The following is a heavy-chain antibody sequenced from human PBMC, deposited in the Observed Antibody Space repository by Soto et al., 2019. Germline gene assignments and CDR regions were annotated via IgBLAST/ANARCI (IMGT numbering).Heavy chain of an antibody. Sequence: QVQLVQSGAEVKKPGSSVKVSCKASGGTFSSYTISWVRQAPGQGLEWMGRIIPILGIANYAQKFQGRVTITADKSMSTAYMELSSLRSEDTAVYYCARDRGAVADDAFDIWGQGTMVTVSS. D-gene: IGHD6-19*01. J-gene: IGHJ3*02. V-gene: IGHV1-69*08. CDR1: GGTFSSYT. CDR2: IIPILGIA. CDR3: ARDRGAVADDAFDI.